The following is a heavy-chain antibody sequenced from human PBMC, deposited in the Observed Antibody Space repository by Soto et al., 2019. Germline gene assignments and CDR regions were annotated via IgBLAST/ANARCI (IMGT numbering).Heavy chain of an antibody. CDR1: GGSISSGDDY. Sequence: QVQLQESGPGLVKPSQTLSLTCTVSGGSISSGDDYWTWIRQHPGKGLEWIGYIYYTGSTYYNPSLKRRLTISVDTSKNQFSLKLSSVTAADTAVYYCARGGYIYGHDAFDIWGQGTMVTVSS. J-gene: IGHJ3*02. CDR3: ARGGYIYGHDAFDI. CDR2: IYYTGST. D-gene: IGHD5-18*01. V-gene: IGHV4-31*03.